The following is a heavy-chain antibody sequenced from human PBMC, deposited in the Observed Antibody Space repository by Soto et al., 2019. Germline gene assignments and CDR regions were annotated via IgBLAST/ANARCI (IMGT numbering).Heavy chain of an antibody. D-gene: IGHD2-2*02. J-gene: IGHJ4*02. CDR1: GFTFSFYP. CDR3: ATYTSLDY. CDR2: ISSSAGTT. V-gene: IGHV3-23*01. Sequence: LRLSCVASGFTFSFYPMSWVRQAPGKGLEWVSGISSSAGTTYYADPVKGRFTISRDNSKNTLFLQMNSLRAEDTAVYFCATYTSLDYWGQGTLVTVSS.